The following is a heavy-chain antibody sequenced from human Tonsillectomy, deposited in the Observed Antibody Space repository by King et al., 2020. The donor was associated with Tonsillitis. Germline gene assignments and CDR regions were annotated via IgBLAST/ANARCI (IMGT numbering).Heavy chain of an antibody. J-gene: IGHJ6*02. CDR2: IYYSGST. V-gene: IGHV4-59*01. D-gene: IGHD2-15*01. Sequence: QLQESGPGLVKPSETLSLTCTVSGGSISSYYWSWIRQPPGKGLEWIGYIYYSGSTNYNPSLKSRVTISVDTSKNQFSLKLSSVTAADTAVYYCASLRGYSNYYYYYGMDVWGQGTTVTVS. CDR1: GGSISSYY. CDR3: ASLRGYSNYYYYYGMDV.